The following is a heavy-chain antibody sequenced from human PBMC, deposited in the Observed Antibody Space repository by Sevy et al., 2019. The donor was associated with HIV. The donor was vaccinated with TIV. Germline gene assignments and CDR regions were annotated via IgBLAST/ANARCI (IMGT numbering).Heavy chain of an antibody. CDR2: FDPEDGKR. D-gene: IGHD3-22*01. CDR3: TTTKDYYDSSGHPFDY. J-gene: IGHJ4*02. V-gene: IGHV1-24*01. CDR1: GHTLTEFS. Sequence: ASVKVSCKVSGHTLTEFSMHWVRQAPGKGLEWMGTFDPEDGKRVHAQNFQGRVTMTEDTSTDTAYMELSSLRSEDTAVYYCTTTKDYYDSSGHPFDYWGQGTLVTVSS.